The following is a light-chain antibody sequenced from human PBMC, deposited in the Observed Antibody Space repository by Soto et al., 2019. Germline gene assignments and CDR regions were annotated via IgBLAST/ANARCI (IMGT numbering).Light chain of an antibody. Sequence: ENGWTHAPGSLSLSPCERATLSCRASHSVSSRYLARDQQKPGQAPRILIYGASNRATGIPARFSGSGSGTDFTLTISSLEPGDFAVYYCQQHFNGPITFGEGTRLEIK. CDR2: GAS. V-gene: IGKV3D-20*02. CDR3: QQHFNGPIT. CDR1: HSVSSRY. J-gene: IGKJ5*01.